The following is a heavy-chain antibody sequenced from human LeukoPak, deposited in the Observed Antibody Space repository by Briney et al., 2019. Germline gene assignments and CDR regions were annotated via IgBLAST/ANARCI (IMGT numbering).Heavy chain of an antibody. CDR1: GGSISSGGYY. J-gene: IGHJ3*02. CDR2: IYHSGST. D-gene: IGHD6-13*01. Sequence: SQTLSLTCTVSGGSISSGGYYWSWIRQPPGKGLEWIGYIYHSGSTYYNPSLKSRVTISVDRSKNQFSLKLSSVTAADTAVYYCAREVRAAVRTNDAFDIWGQGTMVTVSS. CDR3: AREVRAAVRTNDAFDI. V-gene: IGHV4-30-2*01.